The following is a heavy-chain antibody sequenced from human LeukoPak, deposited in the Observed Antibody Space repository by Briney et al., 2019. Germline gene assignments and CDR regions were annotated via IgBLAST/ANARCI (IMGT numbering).Heavy chain of an antibody. D-gene: IGHD6-19*01. CDR1: GYTFTGYY. Sequence: ASVKVSCKASGYTFTGYYMHWVRQAPGQGLEWMGWINPNGGGTNYAQKFQGRVTMTRDTSISTAYMELSRLRSDDTAVYYCARDTPLSSSYFDYWGQGTLVTVSS. J-gene: IGHJ4*02. CDR3: ARDTPLSSSYFDY. CDR2: INPNGGGT. V-gene: IGHV1-2*02.